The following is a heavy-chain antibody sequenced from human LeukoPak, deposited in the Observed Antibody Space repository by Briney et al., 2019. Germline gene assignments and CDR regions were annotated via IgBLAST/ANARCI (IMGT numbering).Heavy chain of an antibody. CDR3: ARDRPEIPPRDYGDYGANDAFDI. CDR2: ISSSSSYI. D-gene: IGHD4-17*01. V-gene: IGHV3-21*01. J-gene: IGHJ3*02. Sequence: GGSLRLSCAASGFTFSSYSMNWIRQAPGKGLEWVSSISSSSSYIYYADSVKGRFTISRDKAKHSLYLQMNSLTAEDTAVYYCARDRPEIPPRDYGDYGANDAFDIWGQGTMVTVSS. CDR1: GFTFSSYS.